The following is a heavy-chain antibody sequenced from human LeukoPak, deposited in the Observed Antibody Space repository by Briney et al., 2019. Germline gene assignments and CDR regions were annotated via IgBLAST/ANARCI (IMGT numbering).Heavy chain of an antibody. V-gene: IGHV3-21*01. CDR3: ARQWFGELPQYFQH. Sequence: PGGSLRLSCAASGFAFSSYSMNWVRQVPGKGLEWVSSISSSSSYIYYADSVKGRFTISRDNAKNSLYLQMNSLRAEDTAVYYCARQWFGELPQYFQHWGQGTLVTVSS. CDR2: ISSSSSYI. J-gene: IGHJ1*01. D-gene: IGHD3-10*01. CDR1: GFAFSSYS.